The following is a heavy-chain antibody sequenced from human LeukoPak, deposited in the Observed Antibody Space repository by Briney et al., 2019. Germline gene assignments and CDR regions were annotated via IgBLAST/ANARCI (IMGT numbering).Heavy chain of an antibody. Sequence: PSETLSLTCAVSGYSISSGYYWGCIRQPPGKGLKWIGSIYHSGSTYYNPSLKSRVTISVDMSKNQFSLKLRSVTAADTAVYYCARHTPPGSSSAFDIWGQGTTVTVSS. D-gene: IGHD6-6*01. CDR2: IYHSGST. CDR3: ARHTPPGSSSAFDI. V-gene: IGHV4-38-2*01. CDR1: GYSISSGYY. J-gene: IGHJ3*02.